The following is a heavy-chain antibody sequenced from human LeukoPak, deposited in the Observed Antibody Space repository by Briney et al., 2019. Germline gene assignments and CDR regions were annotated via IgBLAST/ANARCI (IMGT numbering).Heavy chain of an antibody. CDR3: AKASVGAFDY. Sequence: PGRSLRLSCAASGFTFSSYGMHWVRQAPGKGLEWVAVISYDGSNKYYADSVKGRFTISRDNSKNTLYLQMNSLRAEDTAVYYCAKASVGAFDYRGQGTLVTVSS. CDR2: ISYDGSNK. J-gene: IGHJ4*02. D-gene: IGHD1-26*01. CDR1: GFTFSSYG. V-gene: IGHV3-30*18.